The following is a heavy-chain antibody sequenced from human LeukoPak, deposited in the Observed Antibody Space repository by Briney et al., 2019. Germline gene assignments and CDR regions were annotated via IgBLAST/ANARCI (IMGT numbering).Heavy chain of an antibody. CDR3: AKGSAPYSSGWSDY. V-gene: IGHV3-23*01. Sequence: TGGSLRLSCAASGFTFSSYAMSWVRQAPGKGLEWVSAISGSGGSTYYADSVKGRFTISRDNSKNTLYLQMNSLRAEDTAVYYCAKGSAPYSSGWSDYWGQGTLVTVSS. J-gene: IGHJ4*02. D-gene: IGHD6-19*01. CDR1: GFTFSSYA. CDR2: ISGSGGST.